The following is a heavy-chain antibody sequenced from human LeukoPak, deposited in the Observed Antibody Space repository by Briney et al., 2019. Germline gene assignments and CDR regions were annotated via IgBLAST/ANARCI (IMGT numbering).Heavy chain of an antibody. J-gene: IGHJ2*01. V-gene: IGHV3-53*01. CDR2: IYSGGST. D-gene: IGHD6-19*01. Sequence: GGSLRLSCAASGFTVSSNYMSWVRQAPGKGLEWVSVIYSGGSTYYADSVKARFTISRDNSKNTLYLQMNSLRAEDTAVYYCARDPSQWLEDWYFDLWGRGTLVTVSS. CDR1: GFTVSSNY. CDR3: ARDPSQWLEDWYFDL.